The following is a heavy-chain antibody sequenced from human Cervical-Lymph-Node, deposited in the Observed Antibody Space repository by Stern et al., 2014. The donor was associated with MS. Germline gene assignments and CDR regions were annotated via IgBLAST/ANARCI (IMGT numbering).Heavy chain of an antibody. D-gene: IGHD1-26*01. J-gene: IGHJ4*02. V-gene: IGHV3-33*01. Sequence: QVQLVQSGGGVVQPGRSLRLSCAASGFTFSSYGMHWVRQAPGKGLEWVAVIWYDGSNKYYADSVKGRFTISRDNSKNTLYLQMNSLRAEDTAVYYCARADGSYVSYFDYWGQGTLVTVSS. CDR3: ARADGSYVSYFDY. CDR1: GFTFSSYG. CDR2: IWYDGSNK.